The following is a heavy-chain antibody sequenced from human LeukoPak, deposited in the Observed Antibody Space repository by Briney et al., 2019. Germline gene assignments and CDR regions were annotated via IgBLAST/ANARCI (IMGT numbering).Heavy chain of an antibody. Sequence: GGSLRLSCAASGFTFSSYSMTWVRQAPGKGLEWVSYISSSSSTIYYADSVKGRFTISRDNAKNSLYLQMNSLRAEDTAVYYCAAGYYDSSGYYFGYWGQGTLVTVSS. CDR1: GFTFSSYS. J-gene: IGHJ4*02. CDR3: AAGYYDSSGYYFGY. CDR2: ISSSSSTI. D-gene: IGHD3-22*01. V-gene: IGHV3-48*01.